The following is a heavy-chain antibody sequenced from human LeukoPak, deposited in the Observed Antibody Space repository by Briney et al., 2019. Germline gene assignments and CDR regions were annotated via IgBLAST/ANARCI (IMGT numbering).Heavy chain of an antibody. J-gene: IGHJ3*01. CDR3: ARDKGSGSYSPYAFDF. CDR1: GFTFSSYS. CDR2: ISSSSNNI. V-gene: IGHV3-48*02. Sequence: GGSLRLSCAASGFTFSSYSMNWVRQAPGKGLEWVSCISSSSNNISYADSVEGRLTISRDFAKNSLYLQMNSLRDEYTAVYYCARDKGSGSYSPYAFDFWGQGTMVTVSS. D-gene: IGHD1-26*01.